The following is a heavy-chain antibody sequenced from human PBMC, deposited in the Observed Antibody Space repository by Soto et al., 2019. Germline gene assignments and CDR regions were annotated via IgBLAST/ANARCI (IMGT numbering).Heavy chain of an antibody. CDR2: IIPIFGTA. CDR3: ARSPSPWLLRYWFDP. Sequence: SVKVSCKASGGTFSSYAISWVRQAPGQGLEWMGGIIPIFGTANYAQKFQGRVTITADESTSTAYMELSSLRSEDTAVYYCARSPSPWLLRYWFDPWGQGTLVTAPQ. J-gene: IGHJ5*02. CDR1: GGTFSSYA. V-gene: IGHV1-69*13. D-gene: IGHD2-15*01.